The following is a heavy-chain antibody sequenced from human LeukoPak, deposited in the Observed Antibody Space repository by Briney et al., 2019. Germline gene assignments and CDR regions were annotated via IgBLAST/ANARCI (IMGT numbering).Heavy chain of an antibody. J-gene: IGHJ3*02. V-gene: IGHV1-46*01. CDR1: GYTFTSYY. CDR3: ASRGGIESDAFDI. CDR2: INPSGGST. Sequence: ASVKVSCKASGYTFTSYYMHWVRQAPGQGLECMRIINPSGGSTSYAQKFQGRVTMTRDMSTSTVYMELSSLRSEDTAVYYCASRGGIESDAFDIWGQGTMVTVSS. D-gene: IGHD1-14*01.